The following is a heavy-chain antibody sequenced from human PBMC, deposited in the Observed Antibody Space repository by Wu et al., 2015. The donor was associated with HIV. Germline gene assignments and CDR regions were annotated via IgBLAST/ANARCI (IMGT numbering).Heavy chain of an antibody. V-gene: IGHV1-2*02. CDR1: GYTFTGYY. Sequence: QVQLVQSGAEVKKPGASVKVSCKASGYTFTGYYMHWVRQAPGQGLEWMGWINPNSGGTNYAQKFQGRVTMTRDTSISTAYMELSRLRSDDTAVYYCARDRYYGSGRYYYYGMDVWGQGTTVTVSS. CDR2: INPNSGGT. CDR3: ARDRYYGSGRYYYYGMDV. D-gene: IGHD3-10*01. J-gene: IGHJ6*02.